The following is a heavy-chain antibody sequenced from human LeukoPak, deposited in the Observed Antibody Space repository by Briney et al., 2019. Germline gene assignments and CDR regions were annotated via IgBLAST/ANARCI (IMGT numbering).Heavy chain of an antibody. CDR2: ITGSAART. CDR1: GFTFSSYA. CDR3: AKDWLEYSSSSGWFDP. Sequence: YPGGSLILSCAASGFTFSSYAMTWVRQAPGKGLEWVSSITGSAARTYYADSVKGRFTISRDNSKNTLYLQMNSLRAEDTAVYYCAKDWLEYSSSSGWFDPWGQGTLVTVSS. J-gene: IGHJ5*02. D-gene: IGHD6-6*01. V-gene: IGHV3-23*01.